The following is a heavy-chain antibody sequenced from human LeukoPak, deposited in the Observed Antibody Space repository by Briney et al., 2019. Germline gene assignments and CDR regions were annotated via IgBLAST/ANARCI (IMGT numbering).Heavy chain of an antibody. D-gene: IGHD5-18*01. J-gene: IGHJ4*02. CDR2: INHSGST. CDR1: GGSISSYY. Sequence: SETLSLTCTVSGGSISSYYWGWIRQPPGKGLEWIGEINHSGSTNYNPSLKSRVTISVDTSKNQFSLKLSSVTAVDTAVYYCARRERGYSYGYLYWGQGTLVTVSS. CDR3: ARRERGYSYGYLY. V-gene: IGHV4-34*01.